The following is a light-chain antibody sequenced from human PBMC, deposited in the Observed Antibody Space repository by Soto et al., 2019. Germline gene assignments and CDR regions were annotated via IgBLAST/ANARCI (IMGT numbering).Light chain of an antibody. CDR3: QQYYSTPPLT. CDR2: WAS. CDR1: QSVLYSSNTKNY. Sequence: DSVLTQSLDTLAVSLDEKAPINCTYSQSVLYSSNTKNYLAWYQQKPGQPPKLLIYWASTRESGVPDRFSGSGSGTDFTLTISCLQAEDVAVYYCQQYYSTPPLTFGGGTKVDIK. V-gene: IGKV4-1*01. J-gene: IGKJ4*01.